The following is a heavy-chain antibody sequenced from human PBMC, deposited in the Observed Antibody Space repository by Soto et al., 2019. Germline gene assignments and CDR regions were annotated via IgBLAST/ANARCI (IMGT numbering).Heavy chain of an antibody. CDR2: IREDGNEI. V-gene: IGHV3-7*01. J-gene: IGHJ4*02. CDR3: VRAHPNDGSYFEH. Sequence: GWSLRLSCAASGFIFNRFWMSWVRQTPEKGLEWVANIREDGNEIHYEDSVKGRFSVSRDNPKNSLFLQMNGMRDEDTAVYFCVRAHPNDGSYFEHWGQGILVTV. CDR1: GFIFNRFW. D-gene: IGHD3-10*01.